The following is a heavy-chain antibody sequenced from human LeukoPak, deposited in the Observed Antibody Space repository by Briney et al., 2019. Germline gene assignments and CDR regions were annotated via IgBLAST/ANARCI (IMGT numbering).Heavy chain of an antibody. CDR2: INSDGSST. J-gene: IGHJ3*02. CDR1: GFIVSSNY. Sequence: GGSLRLSCAASGFIVSSNYMSWVRQAPGKGLVWVSRINSDGSSTSYADSVKGRFTISRDNAKNTLYLQMNSLRAEDTAVYYCAHYDSSVYHAFDIWGQGTMVTVSS. V-gene: IGHV3-74*01. D-gene: IGHD3-22*01. CDR3: AHYDSSVYHAFDI.